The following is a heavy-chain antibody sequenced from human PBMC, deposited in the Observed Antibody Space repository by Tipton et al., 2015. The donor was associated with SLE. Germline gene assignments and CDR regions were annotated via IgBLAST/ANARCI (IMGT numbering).Heavy chain of an antibody. J-gene: IGHJ4*02. CDR3: ARGKYYFDY. CDR2: LNSDESST. CDR1: GFTFRDSW. Sequence: GSLRLSCAASGFTFRDSWMNWVRQAPGKGLVWVSRLNSDESSTGYADFVKDRLTISRDNAKNSLFLHMNSLRAEDTAVYYCARGKYYFDYWGQGALVTVSS. V-gene: IGHV3-74*01.